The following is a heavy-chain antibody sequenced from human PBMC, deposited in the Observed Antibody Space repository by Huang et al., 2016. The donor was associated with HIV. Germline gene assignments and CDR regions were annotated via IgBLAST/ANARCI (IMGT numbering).Heavy chain of an antibody. J-gene: IGHJ6*02. D-gene: IGHD3-10*01. CDR1: GYRFRSNW. CDR2: IYPGDSAT. Sequence: EVQLVQSGAEVKKPGESLKISCKGSGYRFRSNWIGWVRQMPGKGLEWMGSIYPGDSATRYSPSVQGQVTISADKSINTAYLQWSSLKASDTAMYYCARLIGSPSFYYGLDVWGQGTTVTVSS. V-gene: IGHV5-51*01. CDR3: ARLIGSPSFYYGLDV.